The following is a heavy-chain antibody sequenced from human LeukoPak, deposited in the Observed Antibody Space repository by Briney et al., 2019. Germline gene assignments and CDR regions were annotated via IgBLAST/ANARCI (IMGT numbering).Heavy chain of an antibody. D-gene: IGHD3-22*01. CDR2: IKQDGSEK. CDR3: AREWPKAIAYYYDSSGYYDKHNFFDY. V-gene: IGHV3-7*01. CDR1: GFTFSSYW. J-gene: IGHJ4*02. Sequence: GGSLRLSCAAFGFTFSSYWMSWVRQAPGKGLEWVANIKQDGSEKYYVDSVKGRFTISRDNAKNSLYLQMNSLRAEDTAVNYCAREWPKAIAYYYDSSGYYDKHNFFDYWGQGTLVTVSS.